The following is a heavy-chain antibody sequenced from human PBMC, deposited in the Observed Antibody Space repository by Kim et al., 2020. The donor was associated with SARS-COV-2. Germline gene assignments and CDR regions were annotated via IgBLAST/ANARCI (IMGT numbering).Heavy chain of an antibody. CDR3: AKGESSNWSFFDY. D-gene: IGHD6-13*01. V-gene: IGHV3-23*01. J-gene: IGHJ4*02. CDR2: VSGSGGST. Sequence: GSLRLSCAASGFTFSSYAMSWVRQAPGKGPEWVSLVSGSGGSTYHADSVKGRFAISRDNSKKTLYLQMNSLRAEDTALYYCAKGESSNWSFFDYWGQGT. CDR1: GFTFSSYA.